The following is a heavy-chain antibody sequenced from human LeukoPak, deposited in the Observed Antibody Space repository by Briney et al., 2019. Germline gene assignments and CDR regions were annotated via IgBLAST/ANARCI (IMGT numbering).Heavy chain of an antibody. CDR3: ARETILYGMVV. CDR1: GFTFSGYY. D-gene: IGHD1-7*01. Sequence: AESLRLSCAVSGFTFSGYYMSWIRKAPGQGLEWVSYISSCGSTIYYAHPAHGRFTISRDNAKSSLYLQMNSLRAEGTAVYYCARETILYGMVVWGQGATVTVS. CDR2: ISSCGSTI. V-gene: IGHV3-11*01. J-gene: IGHJ6*02.